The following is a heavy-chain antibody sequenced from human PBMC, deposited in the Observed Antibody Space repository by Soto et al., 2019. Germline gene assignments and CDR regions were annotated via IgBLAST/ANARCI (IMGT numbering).Heavy chain of an antibody. Sequence: EVQLVESGGGLVQPGGSLRLSCAASGFTFSSYAMHWVRQAPGKGLEYVSAISSNGGSTYYANSVKGRFTISRDNSKNTRYLQMGSRRAEDMAVYYCAREGYCSSTSCYSFDYWGQGTLVTVSS. D-gene: IGHD2-2*01. V-gene: IGHV3-64*01. J-gene: IGHJ4*02. CDR2: ISSNGGST. CDR1: GFTFSSYA. CDR3: AREGYCSSTSCYSFDY.